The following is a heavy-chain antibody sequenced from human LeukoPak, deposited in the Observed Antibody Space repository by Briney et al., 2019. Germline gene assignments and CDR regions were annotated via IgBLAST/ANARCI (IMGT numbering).Heavy chain of an antibody. Sequence: GGSLRLSCAAPGFNVSTNYMGWVRQAPGKGLEWVSVIYSDGSTHYAESVKGRLTISRDNSKNTLYLQMNSLRAEDTAVYYCARDGGVPVPWGQGTLVTVSS. CDR3: ARDGGVPVP. D-gene: IGHD2-8*02. CDR2: IYSDGST. CDR1: GFNVSTNY. V-gene: IGHV3-66*02. J-gene: IGHJ5*02.